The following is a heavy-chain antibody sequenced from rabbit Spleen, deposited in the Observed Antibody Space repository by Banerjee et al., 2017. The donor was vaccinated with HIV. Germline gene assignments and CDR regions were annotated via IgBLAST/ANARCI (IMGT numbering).Heavy chain of an antibody. CDR1: GIDFSTYYY. Sequence: QEQLEESGGGLVKPGASLTLTCTASGIDFSTYYYMCWVRQAPGKGLEWIACIYTVSGNTWYASWAKGRFTISSHNAQNTLYLQLNSLTAADTATYFCARDQAGYAGYGYTWGLWGPGTLVTVS. CDR3: ARDQAGYAGYGYTWGL. J-gene: IGHJ4*01. V-gene: IGHV1S43*01. CDR2: IYTVSGNT. D-gene: IGHD6-1*01.